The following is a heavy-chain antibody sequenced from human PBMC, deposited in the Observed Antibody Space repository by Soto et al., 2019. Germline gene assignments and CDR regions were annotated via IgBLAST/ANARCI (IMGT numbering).Heavy chain of an antibody. D-gene: IGHD3-22*01. Sequence: GASVKVSCKASGGTFSSYAISWVRQAPGQGLEWMGGIIPIFGTANYAQKFQGRVTITADESTSTAYMELSSLRSEDTAVYYCARDHPTDYYDSSGYHHWGQGTLVTV. V-gene: IGHV1-69*13. CDR3: ARDHPTDYYDSSGYHH. CDR2: IIPIFGTA. J-gene: IGHJ4*02. CDR1: GGTFSSYA.